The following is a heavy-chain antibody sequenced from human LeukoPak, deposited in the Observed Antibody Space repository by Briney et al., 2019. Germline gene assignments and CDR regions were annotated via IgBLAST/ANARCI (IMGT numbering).Heavy chain of an antibody. CDR2: IKQDGSEK. D-gene: IGHD6-13*01. CDR1: GFTFSSYW. V-gene: IGHV3-7*01. CDR3: ARVGYSSSWYYYGMDV. Sequence: GGSLRLSCAASGFTFSSYWMSWVRQAPGKGLECVANIKQDGSEKYYVDSVKGRFTISRDNAKNSLYLQMNSLRAEDTAVYYCARVGYSSSWYYYGMDVWGQGTTVTVSS. J-gene: IGHJ6*02.